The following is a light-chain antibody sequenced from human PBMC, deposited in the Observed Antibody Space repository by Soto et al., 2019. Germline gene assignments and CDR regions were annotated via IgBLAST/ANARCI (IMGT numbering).Light chain of an antibody. CDR2: EVS. J-gene: IGLJ1*01. CDR3: SLYTSSRTEV. Sequence: QSVLTQPPSVSGSPGQSVTISCTGTSSDVGSYNRVSWYQQPPGTAPKLMIYEVSNRPSGVPDRFSGSKSGNTASLTISGLQAEDEADYYCSLYTSSRTEVFGTGTKLTVL. V-gene: IGLV2-18*01. CDR1: SSDVGSYNR.